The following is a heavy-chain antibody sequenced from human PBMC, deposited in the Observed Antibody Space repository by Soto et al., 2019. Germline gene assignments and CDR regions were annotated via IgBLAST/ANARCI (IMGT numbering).Heavy chain of an antibody. D-gene: IGHD4-17*01. CDR2: ISACNGNT. V-gene: IGHV1-18*01. Sequence: GASVKVSCKASGYTFTSYGISWVRQAPGQGLEWMGWISACNGNTNYAQKLQGRVTMTTDTSTSTAYMELRSLRSDDTAVYYCARDSLYPYGDERFDYWGQGTLVTVSS. CDR3: ARDSLYPYGDERFDY. J-gene: IGHJ4*02. CDR1: GYTFTSYG.